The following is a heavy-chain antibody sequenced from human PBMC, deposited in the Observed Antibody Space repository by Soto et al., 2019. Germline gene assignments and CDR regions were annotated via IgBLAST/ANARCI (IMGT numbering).Heavy chain of an antibody. CDR1: GFTFSRYW. V-gene: IGHV3-74*01. D-gene: IGHD2-21*02. CDR3: ARGGDYHGYDS. Sequence: EVQLVESGGGLVQPGGSLRLSCAASGFTFSRYWIHWVRQAPGKGLVWVSRIDSDGSSAIYADSVKGRFTISRDNAKNPLYLQMNSLRAEDTAVYYCARGGDYHGYDSWGQGTMVTVSS. CDR2: IDSDGSSA. J-gene: IGHJ3*02.